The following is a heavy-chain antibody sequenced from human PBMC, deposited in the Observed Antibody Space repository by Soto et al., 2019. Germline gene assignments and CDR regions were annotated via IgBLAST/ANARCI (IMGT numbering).Heavy chain of an antibody. V-gene: IGHV5-51*01. D-gene: IGHD3-22*01. Sequence: GESLKISCKGSGYSFTSYWIGWVRQMPGKGLEWMGIIYPGDSDTRYSPSFQGQVTISADKSISTAYLQWSSLKASDTAMYYCASPAHYYDSSGYPTDDAFDIWGQGTMVTVS. CDR1: GYSFTSYW. CDR3: ASPAHYYDSSGYPTDDAFDI. J-gene: IGHJ3*02. CDR2: IYPGDSDT.